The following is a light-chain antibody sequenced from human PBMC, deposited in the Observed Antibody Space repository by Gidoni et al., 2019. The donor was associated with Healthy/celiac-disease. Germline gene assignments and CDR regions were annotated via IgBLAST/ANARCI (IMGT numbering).Light chain of an antibody. Sequence: DIQMTQSPSSLSASEGDRVTITCRASQSISSYLNWYQQKPGKAPKLLIYAASSLQSGVPSRFSGSGSGTDFTLTISSLQPEDFATYYCQQSYSTPPITFXQXTRLEIK. CDR1: QSISSY. J-gene: IGKJ5*01. CDR2: AAS. V-gene: IGKV1-39*01. CDR3: QQSYSTPPIT.